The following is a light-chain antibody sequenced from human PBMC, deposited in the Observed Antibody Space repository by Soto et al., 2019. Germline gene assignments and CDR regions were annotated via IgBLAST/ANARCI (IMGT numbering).Light chain of an antibody. CDR3: QQRSNWPPDT. Sequence: EIVLTQSPATLSLSPGERDTLSCRASQSVSSYLACYHQKPGQATRLLIYDASNKATGIPARFSGSGSGTDFTLTISRLEPEDFAVYYCQQRSNWPPDTFGQGTKLEIK. CDR2: DAS. J-gene: IGKJ2*01. V-gene: IGKV3-11*01. CDR1: QSVSSY.